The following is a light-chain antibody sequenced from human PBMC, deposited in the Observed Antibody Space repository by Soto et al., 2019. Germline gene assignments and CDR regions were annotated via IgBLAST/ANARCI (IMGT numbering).Light chain of an antibody. J-gene: IGKJ1*01. CDR2: GAS. CDR3: QQYCNSPRT. V-gene: IGKV3-20*01. CDR1: QSISSSY. Sequence: EIVLTQSPGTLSLSPGERATLSGRASQSISSSYLAWYQQKPGQAPRLLIYGASSRATGIPDGFIGSGSARDFALTISTLATEEFEVEYCQQYCNSPRTFSQGTKVDIK.